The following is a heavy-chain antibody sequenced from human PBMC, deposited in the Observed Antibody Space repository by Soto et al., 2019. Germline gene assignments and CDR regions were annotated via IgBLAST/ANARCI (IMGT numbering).Heavy chain of an antibody. V-gene: IGHV2-5*02. CDR3: AHSRLFGSSWSEHLDY. Sequence: QITLKESGPTLVQPTQTLTLTCTFSGFSLSTSGVGVGWIRQPPGKALEWLALIYWDDDKRYSPSLKSRLTITKDTSKNRVVLTVTNMDPVDTATYYLAHSRLFGSSWSEHLDYWGQGTLVTVSA. J-gene: IGHJ4*02. CDR2: IYWDDDK. D-gene: IGHD6-13*01. CDR1: GFSLSTSGVG.